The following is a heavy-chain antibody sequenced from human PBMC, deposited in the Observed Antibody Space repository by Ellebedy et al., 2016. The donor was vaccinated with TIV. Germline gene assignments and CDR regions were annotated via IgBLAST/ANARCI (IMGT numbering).Heavy chain of an antibody. CDR2: ISPYTGDT. D-gene: IGHD3-22*01. Sequence: ASVKVSCKASGYTFTSYGIIWVRQAPGQGLEWVGWISPYTGDTKYAQNVQGRVTMTTETSTSTAYMELRSLRSYDTAVYYCAREGYSDSSGYFYFYYYSMDVWGQGTTVTVSS. CDR1: GYTFTSYG. V-gene: IGHV1-18*04. J-gene: IGHJ6*02. CDR3: AREGYSDSSGYFYFYYYSMDV.